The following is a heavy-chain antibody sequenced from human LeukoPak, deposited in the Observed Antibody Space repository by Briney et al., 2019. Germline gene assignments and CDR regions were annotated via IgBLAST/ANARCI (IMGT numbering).Heavy chain of an antibody. CDR2: IYSGGNT. CDR3: ARGETSSYDY. Sequence: PGGSLRLSCAASGFTVSSHYMSWVRQAPGKGLEWVSVIYSGGNTYYADSVKGRFTISRDNSKNTVYLQMNSLRAEDTAVYYCARGETSSYDYWGQGTLVTVSS. J-gene: IGHJ4*02. CDR1: GFTVSSHY. D-gene: IGHD2-2*01. V-gene: IGHV3-53*01.